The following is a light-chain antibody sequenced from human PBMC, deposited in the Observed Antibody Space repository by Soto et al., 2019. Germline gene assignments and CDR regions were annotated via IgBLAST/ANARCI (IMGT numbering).Light chain of an antibody. V-gene: IGKV3-11*01. J-gene: IGKJ4*01. CDR3: QQRTNWPQRPLT. Sequence: EIVLTQSPATLSLSPGERVTLSCRASQGISTYLAWYQQKPGQAPRLLVYDASNRASGIPARFSGSGSGTDFTLTIISLEPEHFAFYYYQQRTNWPQRPLTFGGGTRVDIK. CDR1: QGISTY. CDR2: DAS.